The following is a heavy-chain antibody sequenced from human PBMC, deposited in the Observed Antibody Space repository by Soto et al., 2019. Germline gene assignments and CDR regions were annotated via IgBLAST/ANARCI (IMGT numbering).Heavy chain of an antibody. CDR2: IYPGDSDT. V-gene: IGHV5-51*01. Sequence: GESLKISCKGSGYSFTSYWIGWVRQMPGKGLEWMGIIYPGDSDTSYSPSFQGQVTISADKSISTAYLQWSSLKASDTAMYYCARREYDFWRGYYRPVYGMDVWGQGTTVTVSS. CDR3: ARREYDFWRGYYRPVYGMDV. CDR1: GYSFTSYW. D-gene: IGHD3-3*01. J-gene: IGHJ6*02.